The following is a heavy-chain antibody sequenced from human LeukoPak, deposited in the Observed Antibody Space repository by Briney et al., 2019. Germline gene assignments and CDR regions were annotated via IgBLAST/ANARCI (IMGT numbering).Heavy chain of an antibody. J-gene: IGHJ5*02. D-gene: IGHD2-21*02. CDR1: GGSISSYY. CDR2: IYYSGST. V-gene: IGHV4-59*01. CDR3: ARGYCGGDCYSFDP. Sequence: PSETLSLTCTVSGGSISSYYWSWIRQPPGKGLEWIGYIYYSGSTNYNPSLKSRVTISVDTSKNQFSLKLSSVTTADTAVYYCARGYCGGDCYSFDPWGQGTLVTVSS.